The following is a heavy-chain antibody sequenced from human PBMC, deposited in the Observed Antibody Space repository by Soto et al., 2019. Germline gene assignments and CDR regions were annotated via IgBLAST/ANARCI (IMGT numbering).Heavy chain of an antibody. V-gene: IGHV4-34*01. J-gene: IGHJ4*02. D-gene: IGHD6-13*01. CDR3: ARGSGYSSSWYYFDY. CDR2: INHSGST. CDR1: GGSFSGYY. Sequence: SETLSLTCAVYGGSFSGYYWSWIRQPPGKGLEWIGEINHSGSTNYNPSLKSRVTISVDTSKNQFSLKLSSVTAADTAVYYCARGSGYSSSWYYFDYWGQGTLVTVSS.